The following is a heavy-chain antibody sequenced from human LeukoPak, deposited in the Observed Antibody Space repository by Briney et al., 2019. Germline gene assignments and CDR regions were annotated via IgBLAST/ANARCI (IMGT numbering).Heavy chain of an antibody. CDR1: GCTLTELS. J-gene: IGHJ3*02. Sequence: ASVKVSCKVSGCTLTELSMHWVRQAPGKGLEWMGGFDPEDGETIYAQKFQGRVTMTEDTSTDTAYMELSSLRSEDTAVYYCATPSGTARRPWGQNDAFDIWGQGTMVTVSS. CDR3: ATPSGTARRPWGQNDAFDI. CDR2: FDPEDGET. D-gene: IGHD3-16*01. V-gene: IGHV1-24*01.